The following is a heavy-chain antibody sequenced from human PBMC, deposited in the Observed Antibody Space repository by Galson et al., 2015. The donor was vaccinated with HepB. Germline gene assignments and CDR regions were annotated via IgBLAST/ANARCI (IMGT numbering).Heavy chain of an antibody. Sequence: CAISGDSVSSNSAAWNWIRQSPSRGLEWLGRTYYRSKWYNDYAVSVKSRITINPDTSKNQFSLQLNSVTPEDTALYYCARDRGLRGHTLMDVWGQGTTVTVSS. D-gene: IGHD2-8*01. CDR3: ARDRGLRGHTLMDV. CDR1: GDSVSSNSAA. CDR2: TYYRSKWYN. J-gene: IGHJ6*02. V-gene: IGHV6-1*01.